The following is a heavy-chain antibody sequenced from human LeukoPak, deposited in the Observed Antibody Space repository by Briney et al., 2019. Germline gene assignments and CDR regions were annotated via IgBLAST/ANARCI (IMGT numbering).Heavy chain of an antibody. Sequence: PGGSLRLSCAASGFTFSDYYMTWIRQAPGKGLEWVSYISTSGSSMYYADSVKGRFTISRDNAKNSLHLQMNSLRAEDTAVYYCAREEGGLRAFDIWGQGTMVTVSS. CDR1: GFTFSDYY. J-gene: IGHJ3*02. D-gene: IGHD3-16*01. V-gene: IGHV3-11*04. CDR3: AREEGGLRAFDI. CDR2: ISTSGSSM.